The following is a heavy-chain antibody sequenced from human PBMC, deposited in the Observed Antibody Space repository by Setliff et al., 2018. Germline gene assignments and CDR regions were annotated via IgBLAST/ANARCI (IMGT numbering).Heavy chain of an antibody. Sequence: SETLSLTCTVSGDSISSRRNYWGWFRQPAGKELEWIGQIYTSWSTNYNPSLKSRVTISLDTSKNQFSLSLTSVTAEDTAVYYCARAPGRQDYHYMELWGKGSFGHRLL. CDR2: IYTSWST. CDR1: GDSISSRRNY. V-gene: IGHV4-61*09. CDR3: ARAPGRQDYHYMEL. D-gene: IGHD2-15*01. J-gene: IGHJ6*03.